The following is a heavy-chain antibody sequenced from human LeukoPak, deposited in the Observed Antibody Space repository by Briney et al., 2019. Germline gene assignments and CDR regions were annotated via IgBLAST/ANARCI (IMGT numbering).Heavy chain of an antibody. J-gene: IGHJ4*02. V-gene: IGHV3-7*01. CDR1: GFSFSSHW. D-gene: IGHD4-17*01. CDR2: INQDGSEK. CDR3: AKGPVLTVTTFDY. Sequence: PGGSLRLSCAASGFSFSSHWMSWVRQAPGKGLEWVANINQDGSEKYYMDSVKGRFTISRDNAKNSLYLQMNSLRAEDTAVYYCAKGPVLTVTTFDYWGQGTLVTVSS.